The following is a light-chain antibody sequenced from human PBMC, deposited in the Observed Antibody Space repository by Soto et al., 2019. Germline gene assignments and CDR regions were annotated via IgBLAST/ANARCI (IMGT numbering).Light chain of an antibody. Sequence: GDRVTITCRASQGISSALAWYQQKPGKAPKLLISGASSLESGVPSRFSGSGSGTEFTLTISSLQPDDFATYYCQQYDSYSYTFGQGTKVDIK. CDR3: QQYDSYSYT. CDR1: QGISSA. J-gene: IGKJ2*01. CDR2: GAS. V-gene: IGKV1-13*02.